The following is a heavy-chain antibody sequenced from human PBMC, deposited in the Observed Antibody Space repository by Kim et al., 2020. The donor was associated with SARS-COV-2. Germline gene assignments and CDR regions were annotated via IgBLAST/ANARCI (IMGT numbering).Heavy chain of an antibody. J-gene: IGHJ4*02. CDR3: ARGYYDILTGYYYFDY. V-gene: IGHV1-3*01. Sequence: ASVNVSCKASGDTFTSDARHWVREATGQRLESRGWINAVKGNTKYYQKFQGRVTITRDTSASTAYMELSSLRSEDTAVYYCARGYYDILTGYYYFDYWGQGTLVTVSS. D-gene: IGHD3-9*01. CDR2: INAVKGNT. CDR1: GDTFTSDA.